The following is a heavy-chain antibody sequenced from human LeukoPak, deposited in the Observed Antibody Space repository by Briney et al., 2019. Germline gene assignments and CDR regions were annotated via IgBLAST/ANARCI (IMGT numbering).Heavy chain of an antibody. Sequence: ASVKVSCKASGGTFSSYAISWVRQAPGQGLEWMGGIIPIFGTANYAQKFQGRVTITADKSTSTAYMELSSLRSEDTAVYYCARGVRGTDKYYYYMDVWGKGTTVTVSS. J-gene: IGHJ6*03. D-gene: IGHD3-10*01. CDR1: GGTFSSYA. CDR2: IIPIFGTA. CDR3: ARGVRGTDKYYYYMDV. V-gene: IGHV1-69*06.